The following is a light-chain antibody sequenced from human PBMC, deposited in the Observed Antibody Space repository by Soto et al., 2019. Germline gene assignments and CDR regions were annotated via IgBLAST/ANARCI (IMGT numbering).Light chain of an antibody. V-gene: IGKV3-20*01. Sequence: DIVLTQSPGTLSLSPGERATVSCRASQNVNNNYLVWYQQRPGQAPGLLIHGASSRAAGVPDRFTGSGSGTDFTLTISSLQPDDFATYYCQHYNSYSEAFGQGTKVDI. J-gene: IGKJ1*01. CDR3: QHYNSYSEA. CDR2: GAS. CDR1: QNVNNNY.